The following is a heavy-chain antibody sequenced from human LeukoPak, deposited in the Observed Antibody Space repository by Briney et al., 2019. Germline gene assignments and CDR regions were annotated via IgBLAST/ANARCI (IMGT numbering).Heavy chain of an antibody. V-gene: IGHV1-3*01. D-gene: IGHD3-10*01. Sequence: ASVKVSCKASGYTFTSYAMHWVRQAPGQRLEWMGWINAGNGNTKYSQKFQGRVTITRDTSASTAYMELSSLRSEDTAVYYCARDQGGLAGGFDHWGQGTLVTVSS. J-gene: IGHJ4*02. CDR3: ARDQGGLAGGFDH. CDR2: INAGNGNT. CDR1: GYTFTSYA.